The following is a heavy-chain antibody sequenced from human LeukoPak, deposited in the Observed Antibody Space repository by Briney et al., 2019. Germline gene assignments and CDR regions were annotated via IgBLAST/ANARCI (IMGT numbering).Heavy chain of an antibody. CDR3: ARSSFSSSSSV. CDR1: GFTFSGFW. Sequence: GGSLRLSCAVSGFTFSGFWMSWSRQAPGKGLEWVASINSDGSEGYYADVVKGRFTISRDNAENSLYLQINSLRAEDTAVYYCARSSFSSSSSVWGQGTMVTVSS. V-gene: IGHV3-7*03. D-gene: IGHD6-6*01. J-gene: IGHJ3*01. CDR2: INSDGSEG.